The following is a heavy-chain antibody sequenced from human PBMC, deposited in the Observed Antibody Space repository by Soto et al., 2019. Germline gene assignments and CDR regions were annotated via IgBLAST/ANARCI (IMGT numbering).Heavy chain of an antibody. D-gene: IGHD5-18*01. CDR3: VRALRHTAMVYHWFDP. CDR2: IYESGYT. J-gene: IGHJ5*02. Sequence: SETLSLTCTVSGASVSSGAYYWGWVRQRPGRGLEWIGYIYESGYTYYNTSLKSRLTISLDRSNNQFSLGLTSVTAADTAVYYCVRALRHTAMVYHWFDPWGQGTLVTVYS. CDR1: GASVSSGAYY. V-gene: IGHV4-31*03.